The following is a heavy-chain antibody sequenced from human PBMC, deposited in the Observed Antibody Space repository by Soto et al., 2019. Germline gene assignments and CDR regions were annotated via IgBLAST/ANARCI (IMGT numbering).Heavy chain of an antibody. V-gene: IGHV5-10-1*01. J-gene: IGHJ4*02. CDR2: IDPSDSYT. CDR3: ARLKVGATSDY. CDR1: GYSFAGHW. Sequence: GESLKISCQGSGYSFAGHWISWVRQMPGKGLEWMGRIDPSDSYTNYSPSFEGHVTMSADTSLNTAYLQWRGLRASDTAIYFCARLKVGATSDYWGQGTLVTVSS. D-gene: IGHD1-26*01.